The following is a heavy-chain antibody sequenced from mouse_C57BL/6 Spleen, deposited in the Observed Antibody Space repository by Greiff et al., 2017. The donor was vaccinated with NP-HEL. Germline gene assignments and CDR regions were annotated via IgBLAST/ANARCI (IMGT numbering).Heavy chain of an antibody. V-gene: IGHV1-15*01. CDR2: IDPETGGT. J-gene: IGHJ2*01. CDR1: GYTFTDYE. CDR3: TRTYYGSSPFGY. D-gene: IGHD1-1*01. Sequence: QVQLQQSGAELVRPGASVTLSCKASGYTFTDYEMHWVKQTPVHGLEWIGAIDPETGGTAYNQKFKGKAILTADKSSSTAYMELRSLTSEDSAVYYCTRTYYGSSPFGYWGQGTTLTVSS.